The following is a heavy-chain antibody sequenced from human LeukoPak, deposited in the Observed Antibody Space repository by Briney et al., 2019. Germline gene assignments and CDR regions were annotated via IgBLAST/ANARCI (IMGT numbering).Heavy chain of an antibody. Sequence: SETLSLTCTVSGGSISPYYWSWMRQPPGRGLEYVGYIYYTGGTNYNPSLKGRVTVSLDTPKKQFSLNLSSVTATDTAAYYCARLGFCRGDNCLDDYWGQGILVTVSS. CDR1: GGSISPYY. CDR2: IYYTGGT. J-gene: IGHJ4*02. V-gene: IGHV4-59*08. CDR3: ARLGFCRGDNCLDDY. D-gene: IGHD2-15*01.